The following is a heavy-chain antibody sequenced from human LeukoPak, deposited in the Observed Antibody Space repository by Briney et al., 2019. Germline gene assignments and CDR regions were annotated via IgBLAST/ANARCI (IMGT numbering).Heavy chain of an antibody. D-gene: IGHD5-12*01. V-gene: IGHV4-34*01. CDR2: INHSGST. Sequence: SETLSLTCAVYGGSFSGYYWSWIRQPPGKGLEWIGEINHSGSTNYNPSLKSRVTISVDTSKNQFSLKLSSVTAADTAVYYCARATWAYGGYVPGNYFDYWGQGTLVTVSS. J-gene: IGHJ4*02. CDR1: GGSFSGYY. CDR3: ARATWAYGGYVPGNYFDY.